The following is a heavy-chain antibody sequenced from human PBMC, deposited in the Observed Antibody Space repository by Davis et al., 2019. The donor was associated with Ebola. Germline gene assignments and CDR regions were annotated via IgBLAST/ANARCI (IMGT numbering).Heavy chain of an antibody. Sequence: GESLKISCGGSPFTFEDYTMHWVRQVPGKGLEWVSLINWDGSLTYYADSVKGRFTISRDNNKKSLYLHMRSLRTDDSALYYCAVGAAVITPLDSWGQGTLVTVSS. CDR1: PFTFEDYT. V-gene: IGHV3-43*01. CDR2: INWDGSLT. CDR3: AVGAAVITPLDS. D-gene: IGHD4-23*01. J-gene: IGHJ4*02.